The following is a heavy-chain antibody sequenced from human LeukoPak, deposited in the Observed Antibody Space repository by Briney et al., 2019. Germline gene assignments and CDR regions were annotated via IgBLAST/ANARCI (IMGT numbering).Heavy chain of an antibody. CDR3: VKESAADATFHFDY. Sequence: GGSLRLSCAASGFTFNIFGMHWVRQVPGNGLEWVAVLWADGNTAHYAGSVKGRFTISRDSSENTLYLQMNSLRSEDTAVYYCVKESAADATFHFDYWGQGTLVTVSS. V-gene: IGHV3-33*06. CDR1: GFTFNIFG. CDR2: LWADGNTA. J-gene: IGHJ4*02. D-gene: IGHD6-13*01.